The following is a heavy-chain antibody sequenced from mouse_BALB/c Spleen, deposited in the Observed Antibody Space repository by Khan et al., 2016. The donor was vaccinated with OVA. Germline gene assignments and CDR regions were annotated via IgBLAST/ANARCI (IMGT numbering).Heavy chain of an antibody. CDR1: GFSLTSYG. J-gene: IGHJ1*01. Sequence: VELVESGPAMVAPSQSLSITCTVSGFSLTSYGVHWVRQPPGKGLEWLGVIWAGGSTNYNSALMSRMRISKDNAKSQVVLKMNSLQTDEKAMYCCASYYGNYGWYFDVWGPGTSVTVSS. CDR2: IWAGGST. CDR3: ASYYGNYGWYFDV. D-gene: IGHD2-1*01. V-gene: IGHV2-9*02.